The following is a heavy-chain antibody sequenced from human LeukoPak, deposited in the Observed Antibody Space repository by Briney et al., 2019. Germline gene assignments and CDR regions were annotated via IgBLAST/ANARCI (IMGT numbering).Heavy chain of an antibody. J-gene: IGHJ4*02. CDR3: ARGSYDSSGQFGY. Sequence: GGSLRLSCAASGFTFSDYVMNWVRQAPGKGLEWVSYISTHGNYIYYADSLKGRFTISRDNAENSLFLQMNSLRAEDTAVYYCARGSYDSSGQFGYWGQGTLVTVSS. CDR1: GFTFSDYV. V-gene: IGHV3-21*01. CDR2: ISTHGNYI. D-gene: IGHD3-22*01.